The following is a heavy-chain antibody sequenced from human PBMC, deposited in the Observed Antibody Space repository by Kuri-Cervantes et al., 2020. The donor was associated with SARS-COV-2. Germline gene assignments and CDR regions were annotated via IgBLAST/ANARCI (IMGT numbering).Heavy chain of an antibody. Sequence: ASVKVSCKASGYTFSHYGINWVRQAPGQGLEWMGWISAYNGNTNYAQKLQGRVTMTTDTSTSTAHMELRSLRSDDTAVYYCARSVDGDISSSWYSWGQGTLVTVSS. CDR3: ARSVDGDISSSWYS. J-gene: IGHJ4*02. V-gene: IGHV1-18*01. CDR2: ISAYNGNT. D-gene: IGHD6-13*01. CDR1: GYTFSHYG.